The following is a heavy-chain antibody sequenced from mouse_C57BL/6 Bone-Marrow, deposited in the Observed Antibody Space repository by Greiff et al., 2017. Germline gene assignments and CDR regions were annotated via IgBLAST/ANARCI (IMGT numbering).Heavy chain of an antibody. Sequence: VQLQQPGAELVKPGASVKLSCKASGYTFTSYWMHWVKQRPGQGLEWIGMIHPNSGSTNYNEKFKSKATLTVDKSSSTAYMQLSSLTSEDSAVYYGARSRSYDGRFSDWGQGTLVTVSA. J-gene: IGHJ3*01. CDR3: ARSRSYDGRFSD. D-gene: IGHD2-3*01. CDR2: IHPNSGST. CDR1: GYTFTSYW. V-gene: IGHV1-64*01.